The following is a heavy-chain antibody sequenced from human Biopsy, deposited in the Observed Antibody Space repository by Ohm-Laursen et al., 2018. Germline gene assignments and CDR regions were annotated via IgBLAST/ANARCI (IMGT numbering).Heavy chain of an antibody. CDR1: GFTFNNYG. V-gene: IGHV3-30*18. CDR2: IFYDGSNT. J-gene: IGHJ6*02. D-gene: IGHD5-18*01. CDR3: AKDRYNYAPIGGFSMDV. Sequence: SLRLSCAASGFTFNNYGMQWVRQAPGKGLEWVAFIFYDGSNTYYADSVKGRFTISRDNSRDTLYLQMGSLRAEDTAVYYCAKDRYNYAPIGGFSMDVWGQGTTVTVSS.